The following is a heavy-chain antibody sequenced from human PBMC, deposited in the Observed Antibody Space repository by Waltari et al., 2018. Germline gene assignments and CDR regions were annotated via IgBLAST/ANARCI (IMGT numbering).Heavy chain of an antibody. D-gene: IGHD2-2*01. V-gene: IGHV4-4*02. Sequence: QVQLQESGPGLVKPSGTLSLTCAVSGGSISSSNWWRGVRQPPGKGLEWIGEIYHGGSTNYNPSLKSRVTISVDKSKNQFSLKLSSVTAADTAVYYCARKYCSSTSCYAPSFDYWGQGTLVTVSS. CDR2: IYHGGST. J-gene: IGHJ4*02. CDR1: GGSISSSNW. CDR3: ARKYCSSTSCYAPSFDY.